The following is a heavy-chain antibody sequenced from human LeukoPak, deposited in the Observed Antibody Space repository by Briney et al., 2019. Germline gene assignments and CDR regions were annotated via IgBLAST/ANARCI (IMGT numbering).Heavy chain of an antibody. CDR3: AKDWTPQLARPEFDY. Sequence: PGGSLRLSCAASGFTFDDYAMHWVRQAPGKGLEWVSGISWNSGSIGYADSVKGRFTISRDNAKNSLYLQMNSLRAEDTALYYCAKDWTPQLARPEFDYWGQGTLVTVSS. V-gene: IGHV3-9*01. CDR1: GFTFDDYA. CDR2: ISWNSGSI. D-gene: IGHD5-18*01. J-gene: IGHJ4*02.